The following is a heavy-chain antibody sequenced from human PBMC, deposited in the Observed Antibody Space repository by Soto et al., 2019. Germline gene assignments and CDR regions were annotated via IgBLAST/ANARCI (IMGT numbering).Heavy chain of an antibody. CDR2: IKFDGSSA. CDR1: GFTFSDYW. CDR3: ARGVHGHYGIDV. D-gene: IGHD3-10*01. V-gene: IGHV3-74*01. J-gene: IGHJ3*01. Sequence: EVQLVESGGGLVQPGGSLRLSCAASGFTFSDYWIHWVRQAPGKGLVWVSRIKFDGSSANYADSVKGRFTISRDNARDTVYLKMNSLRAEDTAVYYCARGVHGHYGIDVWGQGTMVTVSP.